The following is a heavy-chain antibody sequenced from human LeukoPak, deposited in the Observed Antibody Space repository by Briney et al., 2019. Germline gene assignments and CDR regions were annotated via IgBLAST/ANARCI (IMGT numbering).Heavy chain of an antibody. CDR1: GFTFSHYS. CDR3: ARSMITFGGGIDS. Sequence: GWSLRLSCAASGFTFSHYSVNWVRQAPGKGPEWVSYISSSGVTIYYGDSVQGRFTVSRDDTRDSLYPLMNSLRVEDTAVYYCARSMITFGGGIDSWGQETQVAVSS. V-gene: IGHV3-48*01. J-gene: IGHJ4*02. D-gene: IGHD3-16*01. CDR2: ISSSGVTI.